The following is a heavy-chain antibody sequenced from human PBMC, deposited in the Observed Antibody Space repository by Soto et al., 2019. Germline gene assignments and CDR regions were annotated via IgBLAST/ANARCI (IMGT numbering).Heavy chain of an antibody. CDR2: ISAYNGNT. CDR3: ARAITGIAAAGPLDY. Sequence: ASVKVSCKASGYTFTSYGISWVRQAPGQGLEWMGWISAYNGNTNYAQKLQGRVTMTTDTSTSTAYMELRSLRSDDTAVYYCARAITGIAAAGPLDYWGQGTLVTVSS. V-gene: IGHV1-18*01. D-gene: IGHD6-13*01. J-gene: IGHJ4*02. CDR1: GYTFTSYG.